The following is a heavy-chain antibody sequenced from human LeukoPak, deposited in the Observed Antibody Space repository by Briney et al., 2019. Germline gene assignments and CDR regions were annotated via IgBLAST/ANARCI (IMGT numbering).Heavy chain of an antibody. CDR2: IRYDGSNK. V-gene: IGHV3-30*02. D-gene: IGHD1-26*01. Sequence: QSGGSLRLSCAASGFTFSSYGMHSVRQAPGKGLEWVAFIRYDGSNKYYADSVKGRFTISRDNSKNTLYLQMNSLRAEDTAVYYCAKAGGVGWLYSGSYYLNYWGQGTLVTVSS. CDR1: GFTFSSYG. CDR3: AKAGGVGWLYSGSYYLNY. J-gene: IGHJ4*02.